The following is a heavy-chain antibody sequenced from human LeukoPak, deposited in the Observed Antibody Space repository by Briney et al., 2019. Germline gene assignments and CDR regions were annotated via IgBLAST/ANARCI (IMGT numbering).Heavy chain of an antibody. CDR3: ARVWRYCSSSSCPGPLDY. J-gene: IGHJ4*02. CDR1: GGSISSSSYY. CDR2: IYYSGST. Sequence: SETLSLTCTVSGGSISSSSYYWGWIRQPPGKGLEWIGSIYYSGSTYYNPSLKSRVTISVDTSKNQFSLKLSSVTAADTAVYYCARVWRYCSSSSCPGPLDYWGQRTLVTVSS. V-gene: IGHV4-39*01. D-gene: IGHD2-2*01.